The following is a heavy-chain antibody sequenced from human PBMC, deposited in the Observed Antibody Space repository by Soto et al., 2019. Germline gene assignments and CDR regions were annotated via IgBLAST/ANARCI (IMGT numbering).Heavy chain of an antibody. D-gene: IGHD2-2*01. CDR3: ASVVVPAAAGGWFDP. J-gene: IGHJ5*02. CDR2: IIPIFGTA. CDR1: GGTFSSYA. V-gene: IGHV1-69*13. Sequence: ASVKVSCKASGGTFSSYAISWVRQAPGQGLEWMGGIIPIFGTANYAQKFQGRVTITADESTSTAYMELSSLRSEDTAVYYCASVVVPAAAGGWFDPWGQGTLVTVSS.